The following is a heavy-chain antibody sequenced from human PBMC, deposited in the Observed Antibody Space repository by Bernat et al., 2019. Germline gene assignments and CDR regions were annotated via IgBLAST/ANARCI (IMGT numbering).Heavy chain of an antibody. CDR1: GGSISSSSYY. J-gene: IGHJ5*02. CDR2: IYYSGST. CDR3: ARTYYDFWSGYYTNNWFDP. V-gene: IGHV4-39*01. D-gene: IGHD3-3*01. Sequence: QLQLQESGPGLVKPSETLSLTCTVSGGSISSSSYYWGWTRQPPGKGLEWIGSIYYSGSTYYNPALKCRVTISVDTSKNQFSLKLSSVTAADTAVYYCARTYYDFWSGYYTNNWFDPWGQGTLVTVSS.